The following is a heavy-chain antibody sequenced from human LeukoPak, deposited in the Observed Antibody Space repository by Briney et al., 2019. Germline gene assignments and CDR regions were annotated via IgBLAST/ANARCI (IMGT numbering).Heavy chain of an antibody. Sequence: SETLSLTCTVSGGSISSYYWSWIRQPAGEGLEWIGRIHNSGGTIYNPSLNSRVTISVDTSKNQVSLKLTSVTAADTAVYYCARNGYGSGSSWWGQGTLVTVSS. CDR1: GGSISSYY. CDR3: ARNGYGSGSSW. CDR2: IHNSGGT. V-gene: IGHV4-4*07. J-gene: IGHJ4*02. D-gene: IGHD3-10*01.